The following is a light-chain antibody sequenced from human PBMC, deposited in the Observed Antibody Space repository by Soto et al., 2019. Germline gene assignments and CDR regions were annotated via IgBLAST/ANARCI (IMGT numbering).Light chain of an antibody. V-gene: IGKV3-20*01. J-gene: IGKJ2*01. CDR3: QKYNSAPYT. Sequence: EIVLTQSPGTLSLSPGERATLSCRASQTVSSSYLAWYQQKPGQAPRLLFYGASNRATGIPDRFSASGSGTDFTLTISRLEPEDVATYYCQKYNSAPYTFGQGTKLEIK. CDR2: GAS. CDR1: QTVSSSY.